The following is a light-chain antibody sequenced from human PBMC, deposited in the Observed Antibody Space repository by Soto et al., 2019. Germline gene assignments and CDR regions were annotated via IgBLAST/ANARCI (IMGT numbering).Light chain of an antibody. J-gene: IGLJ2*01. CDR3: SSYTSSSTRV. V-gene: IGLV2-14*01. CDR2: DVS. CDR1: NSDVDGYNY. Sequence: QSALTQPASVSGSPGQSITISCTGTNSDVDGYNYVSWYQQHPGKAPKLMIYDVSNRPSGVSNRFSGSKSGNTASLTISGLQAEDEADYYCSSYTSSSTRVFGGGTKVTVL.